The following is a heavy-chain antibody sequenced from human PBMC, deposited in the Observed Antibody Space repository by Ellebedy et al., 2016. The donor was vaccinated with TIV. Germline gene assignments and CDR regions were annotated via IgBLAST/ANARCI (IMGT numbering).Heavy chain of an antibody. CDR3: ARHELGSNAAFDY. CDR1: GYSFTLFW. D-gene: IGHD7-27*01. Sequence: GESLKISXTGYGYSFTLFWISWVRQMPGKGLEWMGRIDHSDPSGSYTTYSPSFQGHVTISFDKSITTAYLQWSSLEASDTAMYYCARHELGSNAAFDYWGQGTLVTVSS. J-gene: IGHJ4*02. V-gene: IGHV5-10-1*01. CDR2: IDHSDPSGSYT.